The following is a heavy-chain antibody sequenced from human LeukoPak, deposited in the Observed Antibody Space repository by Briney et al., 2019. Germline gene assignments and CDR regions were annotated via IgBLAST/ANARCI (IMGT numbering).Heavy chain of an antibody. D-gene: IGHD6-6*01. CDR3: AREYSSSSGAFDI. J-gene: IGHJ3*02. CDR1: GGSISSHY. Sequence: SETLSLTCTVSGGSISSHYWSWIRQPPGKGLEGIGYIYYSGSTNYNPSLKSRVTISVDTSKNQFSLKLSSVTAADTAVYYCAREYSSSSGAFDIWGQGTMVTVSS. CDR2: IYYSGST. V-gene: IGHV4-59*11.